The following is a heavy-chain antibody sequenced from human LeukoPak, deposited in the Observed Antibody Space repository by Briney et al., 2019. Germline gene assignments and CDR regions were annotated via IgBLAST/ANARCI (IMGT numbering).Heavy chain of an antibody. CDR2: IIPILGIA. J-gene: IGHJ4*02. CDR1: GGTFSSYT. CDR3: ARDRGYSYGRNY. Sequence: SVKVSCKASGGTFSSYTISWVRQAPGQGLEWMGRIIPILGIANYAQKFQGRVTITADKSTSTAYMELSSLRSEDTAVYYCARDRGYSYGRNYWGQGTLVTVSS. D-gene: IGHD5-18*01. V-gene: IGHV1-69*04.